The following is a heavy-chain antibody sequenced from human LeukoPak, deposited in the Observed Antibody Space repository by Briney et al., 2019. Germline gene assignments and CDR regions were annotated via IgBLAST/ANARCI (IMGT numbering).Heavy chain of an antibody. CDR2: IWYDGSNK. V-gene: IGHV3-33*08. J-gene: IGHJ1*01. D-gene: IGHD6-19*01. CDR1: GFTFSSYG. Sequence: GGSLRLSCAASGFTFSSYGMHWVRQAPGKGLEWVPVIWYDGSNKYYADSVKGRFTISRDNSKNTLYLQMNSLRAEDTAVYYCARDQILQSYSRGSRYFQHWGQGTLVTVSS. CDR3: ARDQILQSYSRGSRYFQH.